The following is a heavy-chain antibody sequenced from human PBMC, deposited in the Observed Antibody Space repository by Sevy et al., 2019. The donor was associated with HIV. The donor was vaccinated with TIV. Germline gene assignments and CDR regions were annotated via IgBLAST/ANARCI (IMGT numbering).Heavy chain of an antibody. CDR2: ISYDGSNK. V-gene: IGHV3-30*18. CDR3: AKGGQWLVRDWFDP. CDR1: GFTFSSYG. J-gene: IGHJ5*02. Sequence: GGSVRLSCAASGFTFSSYGMHWVRQAPGKGLDWVTVISYDGSNKYYADSVKGRFTISRDNSKNTLYLQMNSLRVEDTAVYYCAKGGQWLVRDWFDPWGQGTLVTVSS. D-gene: IGHD6-19*01.